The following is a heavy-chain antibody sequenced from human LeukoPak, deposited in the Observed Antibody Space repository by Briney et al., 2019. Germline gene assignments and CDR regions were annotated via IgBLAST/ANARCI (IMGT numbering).Heavy chain of an antibody. CDR3: ARGRSRGGSYYVY. CDR1: GGSFSGYY. D-gene: IGHD1-26*01. Sequence: SETLSLTCAVYGGSFSGYYWSWIRQPPGKGLEWIGEINHSGGTNYNPSLKSRVTISVDTSKNQFSLKLSSVTAADRAVYYCARGRSRGGSYYVYWGQRTLVTVSS. CDR2: INHSGGT. J-gene: IGHJ4*02. V-gene: IGHV4-34*01.